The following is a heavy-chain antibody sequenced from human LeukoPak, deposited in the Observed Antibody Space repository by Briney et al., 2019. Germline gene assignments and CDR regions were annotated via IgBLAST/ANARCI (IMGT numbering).Heavy chain of an antibody. Sequence: SQTLSLTCTVSGGSISSGSYYRSWIRQPAGKGLEWIGRIYTSGSTNYNPSLKSRVTILVDTSKNQFSLKLSSVTAADTAVYYCARDRYGGNSGEFDYWGQGTLVTVSS. CDR3: ARDRYGGNSGEFDY. CDR1: GGSISSGSYY. V-gene: IGHV4-61*02. D-gene: IGHD4-23*01. CDR2: IYTSGST. J-gene: IGHJ4*02.